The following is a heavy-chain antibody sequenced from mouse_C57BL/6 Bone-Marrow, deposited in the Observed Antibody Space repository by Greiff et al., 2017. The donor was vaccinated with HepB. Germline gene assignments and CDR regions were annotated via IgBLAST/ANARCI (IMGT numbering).Heavy chain of an antibody. J-gene: IGHJ3*01. Sequence: EVQLQQPGAELVKPGASVKMSCKTSGYTFTSYWMHWVKQRPGQGLEWIGAIYPGNSDTSYNQKFKGKAKLTAVTSASTAYMELSSLTNEDSAVYYCARTPAQAPFAYWGQGTLVTVSA. CDR2: IYPGNSDT. CDR3: ARTPAQAPFAY. D-gene: IGHD3-2*02. CDR1: GYTFTSYW. V-gene: IGHV1-5*01.